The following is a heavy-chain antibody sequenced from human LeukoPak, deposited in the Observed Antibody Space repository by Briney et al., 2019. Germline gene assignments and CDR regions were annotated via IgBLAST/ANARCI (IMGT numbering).Heavy chain of an antibody. CDR2: IKQDGIET. J-gene: IGHJ4*02. CDR3: ARDGSWYFDY. D-gene: IGHD2-15*01. Sequence: PGGSLRLSCAASGFNSGNYWMSWVRQAPGQRLEWLANIKQDGIETYYLDSVRGRFTISRDNAKNSLYLQMNSLRAEDTAVYYCARDGSWYFDYWGQGTLVTVSS. CDR1: GFNSGNYW. V-gene: IGHV3-7*01.